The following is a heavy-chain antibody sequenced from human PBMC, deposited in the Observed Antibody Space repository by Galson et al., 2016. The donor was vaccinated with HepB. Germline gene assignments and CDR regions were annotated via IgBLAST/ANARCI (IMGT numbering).Heavy chain of an antibody. Sequence: SLRLSCAASGFTFSSYAMSWVRQAPGKGLEWVSSICGSGGSSYDRDSVKGRFTTSRDNSKNRMYLQMNSLRAEDTAVYYCAKEGCYYDSSGCGFDYWGQGTLVTVSS. CDR1: GFTFSSYA. V-gene: IGHV3-23*01. D-gene: IGHD3-22*01. CDR2: ICGSGGSS. J-gene: IGHJ4*02. CDR3: AKEGCYYDSSGCGFDY.